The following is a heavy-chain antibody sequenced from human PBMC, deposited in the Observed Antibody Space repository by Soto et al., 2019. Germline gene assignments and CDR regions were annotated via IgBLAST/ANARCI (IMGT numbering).Heavy chain of an antibody. D-gene: IGHD1-26*01. Sequence: QVHLVQSGAEVKKPGASVKVSCKASGYSFTDYYMHWVRQAPGQGLEWMGWINTKTGGTNNAQRVQGRVTMTGDTSINTAYMELSRLRSADTAVYYCARVGPTGGLDPWGQGTVVPVSS. CDR3: ARVGPTGGLDP. J-gene: IGHJ5*02. V-gene: IGHV1-2*02. CDR2: INTKTGGT. CDR1: GYSFTDYY.